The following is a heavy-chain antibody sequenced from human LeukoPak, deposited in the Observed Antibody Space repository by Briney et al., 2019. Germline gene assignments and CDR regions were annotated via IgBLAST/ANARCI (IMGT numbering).Heavy chain of an antibody. CDR2: VSSSSNYI. CDR3: AREYGDYANYFDF. D-gene: IGHD4-17*01. CDR1: GFIFSTYS. V-gene: IGHV3-21*01. Sequence: PGVSLRLSCAASGFIFSTYSMNWVRQAPGNGLEGVSSVSSSSNYIYYADSVKGRFTISKDNAKNSLFLQMNSLRAEDTAMYYCAREYGDYANYFDFWGQGTLVTVSS. J-gene: IGHJ4*02.